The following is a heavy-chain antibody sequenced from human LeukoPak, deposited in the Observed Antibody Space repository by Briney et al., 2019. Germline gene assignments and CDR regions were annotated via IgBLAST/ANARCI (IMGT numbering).Heavy chain of an antibody. J-gene: IGHJ4*02. Sequence: GGSLRLSCAASGFTFTDYYMSWIRQAPGKGLEWLSYIDRDDNTIYYADSVKGRFTISRDNSKNTLYLQMNSLRAEDTAVYYCAREHEDDGFDYWGQGTLVTVSS. CDR3: AREHEDDGFDY. CDR2: IDRDDNTI. V-gene: IGHV3-11*04. CDR1: GFTFTDYY.